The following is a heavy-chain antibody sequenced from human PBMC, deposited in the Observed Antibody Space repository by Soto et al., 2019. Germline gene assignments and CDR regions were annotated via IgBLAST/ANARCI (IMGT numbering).Heavy chain of an antibody. CDR3: ARDSYCSSPSCYSDAFDI. Sequence: SETLSLTCAVSGGSISSSNWWSWVRQPPGKGLEWIGEIYHSGSTNYNPSLKSRVTISVDKSKNQFSLKLSSVTAADTAVYYCARDSYCSSPSCYSDAFDIWGQGTMVTVSS. D-gene: IGHD2-2*01. J-gene: IGHJ3*02. CDR2: IYHSGST. CDR1: GGSISSSNW. V-gene: IGHV4-4*02.